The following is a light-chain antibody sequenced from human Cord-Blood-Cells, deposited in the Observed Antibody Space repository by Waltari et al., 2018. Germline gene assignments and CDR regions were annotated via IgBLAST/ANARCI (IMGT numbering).Light chain of an antibody. V-gene: IGLV3-1*01. CDR3: QAWDSSFWV. J-gene: IGLJ3*02. CDR2: QES. Sequence: SYELTQPPSVSLSPGPTASITSSGDQLRDKDACWYQQNPGQSPVLVIYQESKRPPGIPERFSGSNSGNTATLTISGTQAMDEADYYCQAWDSSFWVFGGGTKLTVL. CDR1: QLRDKD.